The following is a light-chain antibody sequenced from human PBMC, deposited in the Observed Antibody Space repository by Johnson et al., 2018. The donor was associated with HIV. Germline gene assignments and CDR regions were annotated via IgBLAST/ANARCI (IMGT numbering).Light chain of an antibody. Sequence: QSVLTQPPSVSAAPGQKVTISCSGSTSNIGNNYVSWYQQFPGTAPKLLIYDNNKRPSGIPDRFSVSKSGTSATLGITGLQTGDEADYYCGTWDGSLSGGTYVFGTGAKVTAL. J-gene: IGLJ1*01. V-gene: IGLV1-51*01. CDR3: GTWDGSLSGGTYV. CDR1: TSNIGNNY. CDR2: DNN.